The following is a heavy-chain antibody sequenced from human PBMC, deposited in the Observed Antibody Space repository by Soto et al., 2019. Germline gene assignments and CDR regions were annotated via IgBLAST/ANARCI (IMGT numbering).Heavy chain of an antibody. D-gene: IGHD3-10*01. CDR2: IYYTVAT. CDR1: GASMSSGGHS. CDR3: ARAPSGLSPRWDV. Sequence: QVQLQESGPGLVKPSQTVSLTCAVSGASMSSGGHSWSWIRQSPGRGLEWIGYIYYTVATYYNPSLNGQVMLSIDRSNINFSLNFNSVTASDTAVYYCARAPSGLSPRWDVWVQLTTVTVSS. V-gene: IGHV4-30-2*06. J-gene: IGHJ6*02.